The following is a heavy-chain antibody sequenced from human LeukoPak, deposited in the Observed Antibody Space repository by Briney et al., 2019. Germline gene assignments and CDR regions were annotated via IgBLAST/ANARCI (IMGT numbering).Heavy chain of an antibody. CDR2: INHSGST. CDR3: ARGSWWIRNWFDS. Sequence: PSETLSLTCAVYGGSFSGYYWSWIRQPPGKGLQWIGEINHSGSTNYNPSLKSRVTISVDTSKNQFSLKLSSVTAADTAVYYCARGSWWIRNWFDSWGQGTLVTVSS. D-gene: IGHD5-18*01. V-gene: IGHV4-34*01. CDR1: GGSFSGYY. J-gene: IGHJ5*01.